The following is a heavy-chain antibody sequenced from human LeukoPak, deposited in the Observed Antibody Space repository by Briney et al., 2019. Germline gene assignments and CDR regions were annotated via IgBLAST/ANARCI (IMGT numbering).Heavy chain of an antibody. D-gene: IGHD3-22*01. CDR2: MFYSEST. CDR1: GASVSDGNYY. CDR3: ARGGSYYDSSGYYSHWFDP. J-gene: IGHJ5*02. Sequence: SETLSLTCSVSGASVSDGNYYWSWIRQPPGKGLEWIGYMFYSESTKYNPSLKSRVTISVDTSKNQFSLKLSSVTAADTAVYYCARGGSYYDSSGYYSHWFDPWGQGTLVTVSS. V-gene: IGHV4-61*01.